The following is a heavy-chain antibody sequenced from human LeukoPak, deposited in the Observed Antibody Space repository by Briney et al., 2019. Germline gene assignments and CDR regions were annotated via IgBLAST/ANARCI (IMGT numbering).Heavy chain of an antibody. CDR2: MNPNSGNT. V-gene: IGHV1-8*01. CDR1: GYTFTSYD. Sequence: GASVKVSCKASGYTFTSYDINWVRQATGQGLEWMGWMNPNSGNTGYAQKFQGRVTMTRDTSTSTVYMELSSLRSEDTAVYYCARDWKGTEDYWGQGTLVTVSS. CDR3: ARDWKGTEDY. J-gene: IGHJ4*02. D-gene: IGHD1-7*01.